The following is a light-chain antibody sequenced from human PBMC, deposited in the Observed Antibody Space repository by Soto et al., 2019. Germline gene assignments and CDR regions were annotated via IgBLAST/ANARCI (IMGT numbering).Light chain of an antibody. Sequence: QSALTQPASVSGSPGQSITISCTGTSSDVGGYNYVSWYQQHPGKAPKLMIYEVSKRPSGVSNRFSGSKSGNTASLTISGLQAEDEADYYCSSYTSSSTAVVFGGGTKVTVL. CDR1: SSDVGGYNY. CDR2: EVS. J-gene: IGLJ2*01. V-gene: IGLV2-14*01. CDR3: SSYTSSSTAVV.